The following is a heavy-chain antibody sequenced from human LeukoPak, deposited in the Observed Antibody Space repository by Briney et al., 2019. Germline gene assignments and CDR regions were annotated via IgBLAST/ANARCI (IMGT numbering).Heavy chain of an antibody. V-gene: IGHV4-59*01. CDR1: GGSISSYY. CDR2: IYYSGST. Sequence: PSETLSLTCTVSGGSISSYYWSWIRQPPGKGLEWIGYIYYSGSTNYDPSLKSRVTISVDTSKDQFSLNLSSVDAAATAWYYCAGVGGELQRSGGAFDIWGQGTMVTVSS. J-gene: IGHJ3*02. D-gene: IGHD1-26*01. CDR3: AGVGGELQRSGGAFDI.